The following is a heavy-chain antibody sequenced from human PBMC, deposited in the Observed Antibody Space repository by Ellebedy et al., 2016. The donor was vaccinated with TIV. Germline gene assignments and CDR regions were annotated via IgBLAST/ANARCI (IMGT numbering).Heavy chain of an antibody. J-gene: IGHJ4*02. CDR1: GFTFSTYA. V-gene: IGHV3-73*01. CDR3: TRHGGGSYSLPFDD. CDR2: IRSRPNSHAT. Sequence: GGSLRLSXAASGFTFSTYAMNWVRQASGKGLEWVGHIRSRPNSHATAYAASVKGRFTISRDDSKNMAYLQMNSLKTEDTAVYYCTRHGGGSYSLPFDDWGQGTLVTVAS. D-gene: IGHD1-26*01.